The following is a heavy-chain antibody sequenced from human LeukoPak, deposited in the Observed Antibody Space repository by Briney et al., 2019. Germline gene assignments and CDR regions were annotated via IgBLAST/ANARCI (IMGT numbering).Heavy chain of an antibody. V-gene: IGHV5-51*01. CDR3: ARRGSSGYYSLYYYGMDV. J-gene: IGHJ6*02. D-gene: IGHD3-22*01. CDR1: GYSFTSYW. Sequence: GESLKISCKGSGYSFTSYWIGWVRQMPGKGLEWMGIIYPGDSDTRYSPSFQGQVTISADKSISTAYLQWSSLKASDTAMYYCARRGSSGYYSLYYYGMDVWGQGTTVTVSS. CDR2: IYPGDSDT.